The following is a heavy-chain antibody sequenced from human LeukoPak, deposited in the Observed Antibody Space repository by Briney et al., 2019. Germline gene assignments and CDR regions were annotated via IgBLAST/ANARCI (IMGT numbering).Heavy chain of an antibody. J-gene: IGHJ4*02. CDR2: IYYTGST. V-gene: IGHV4-61*01. Sequence: SETLSLTCTVSGGSVSSGSYYWSWIRQPPGKGLEWIGNIYYTGSTNYNPSLRSRVTISVDTSKNQFSLKLSSVTAAYTAVYYCARGPPDGDYFDYWGQGTLVTVSS. CDR1: GGSVSSGSYY. CDR3: ARGPPDGDYFDY. D-gene: IGHD4-17*01.